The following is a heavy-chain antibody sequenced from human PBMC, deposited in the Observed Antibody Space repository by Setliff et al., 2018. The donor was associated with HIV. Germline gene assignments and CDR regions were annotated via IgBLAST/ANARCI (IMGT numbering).Heavy chain of an antibody. V-gene: IGHV1-46*01. CDR2: INPSGGST. CDR1: GDTFSRYA. J-gene: IGHJ4*02. CDR3: AREGYSSGSFDS. Sequence: ASVKVSCKASGDTFSRYAISWVRQAPGQGLEWMGIINPSGGSTTYAQKFQGRVTMTRDTSTSTVYMELSSLRSEDTAVYYCAREGYSSGSFDSWGQGTLVTVSS. D-gene: IGHD5-18*01.